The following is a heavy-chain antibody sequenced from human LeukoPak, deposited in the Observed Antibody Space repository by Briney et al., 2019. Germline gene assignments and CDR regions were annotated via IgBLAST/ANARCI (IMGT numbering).Heavy chain of an antibody. CDR3: AXSITMIIVIVKRPPTIDY. V-gene: IGHV4-34*01. CDR1: GGSLSGYY. Sequence: PSETLSLTCAVYGGSLSGYYWSWIRQSPGKGLEWIGEINHSGSTNYNPSLKSRVTISVDTSKNQFSLKLSSVTAADPAVYYLAXSITMIIVIVKRPPTIDYWGQGTLVTVSS. D-gene: IGHD3-22*01. J-gene: IGHJ4*02. CDR2: INHSGST.